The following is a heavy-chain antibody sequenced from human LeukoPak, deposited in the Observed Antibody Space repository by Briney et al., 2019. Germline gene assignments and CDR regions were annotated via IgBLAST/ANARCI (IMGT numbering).Heavy chain of an antibody. V-gene: IGHV4-30-4*01. Sequence: PSETLSLTCTVSGGSISSGDYYWSWIRQPPGKGLEWIGYIFYTGSTYYNPSLKSRVTISVDTSKNQFSLKLSSVTAADTAIYYCARARVRGSSYDSSGHFSSGWHFDIWGRGTLVTVSS. CDR2: IFYTGST. CDR3: ARARVRGSSYDSSGHFSSGWHFDI. CDR1: GGSISSGDYY. J-gene: IGHJ2*01. D-gene: IGHD3-22*01.